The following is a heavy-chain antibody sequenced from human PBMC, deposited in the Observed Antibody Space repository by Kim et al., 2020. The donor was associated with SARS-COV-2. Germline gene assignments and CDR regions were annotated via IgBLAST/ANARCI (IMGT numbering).Heavy chain of an antibody. CDR3: ARVWDY. CDR2: INPSGSA. V-gene: IGHV4-34*01. J-gene: IGHJ4*02. CDR1: GGSFSGYL. Sequence: SDTLSLTCFVYGGSFSGYLWSWIRQSPGKGLEVIGEINPSGSAKYNPSLKSRVTISLDTSKNQFSLRLSSVTAADTAVYYCARVWDYWGQGTLVTVSS.